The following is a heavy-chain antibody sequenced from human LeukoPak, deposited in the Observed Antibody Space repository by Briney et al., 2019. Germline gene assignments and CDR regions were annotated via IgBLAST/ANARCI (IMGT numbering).Heavy chain of an antibody. V-gene: IGHV1-69*13. CDR3: ARASRDGYNDWFDP. Sequence: ASVKVSCKASGGTFSSYAISWVRQAPGQGLEWMGGIIPIFGTANYAQKFQGRVTITADESTSTAYMELSSLRSEDPAVYYCARASRDGYNDWFDPWGQGTLVTVSS. CDR1: GGTFSSYA. CDR2: IIPIFGTA. D-gene: IGHD5-24*01. J-gene: IGHJ5*02.